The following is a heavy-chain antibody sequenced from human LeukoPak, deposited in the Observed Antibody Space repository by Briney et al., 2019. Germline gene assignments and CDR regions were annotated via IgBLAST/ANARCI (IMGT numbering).Heavy chain of an antibody. CDR1: GYTFTGYY. CDR3: ARVPNYYDSSGYYVDDY. Sequence: ASVKASCKASGYTFTGYYMHWVRQAPGQGLEWMGWINPNSGGTNYAQKFQGRVTMTRDTSISTAYMELSRLRSDDTAVYYCARVPNYYDSSGYYVDDYWGQGTLVTVSS. J-gene: IGHJ4*02. CDR2: INPNSGGT. V-gene: IGHV1-2*02. D-gene: IGHD3-22*01.